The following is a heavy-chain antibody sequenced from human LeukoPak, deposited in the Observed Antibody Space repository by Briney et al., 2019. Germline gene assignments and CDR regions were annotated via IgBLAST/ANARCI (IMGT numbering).Heavy chain of an antibody. CDR2: VSYTGST. CDR1: GGSITSYH. CDR3: ASGGYCSSTSCYPNWFDP. Sequence: SETLSLTCTVSGGSITSYHWSWIRQPPGKGLEWIGYVSYTGSTNYNPSLESRVTISIDTSKNQFSLKLSSVTAADTAVYYCASGGYCSSTSCYPNWFDPWGQGTLVTVSS. D-gene: IGHD2-2*01. V-gene: IGHV4-59*01. J-gene: IGHJ5*02.